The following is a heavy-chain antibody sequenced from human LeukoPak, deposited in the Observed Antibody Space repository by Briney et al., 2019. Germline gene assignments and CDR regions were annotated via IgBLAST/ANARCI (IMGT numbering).Heavy chain of an antibody. CDR1: GGTFSSYA. CDR2: IIPIFGTA. V-gene: IGHV1-69*06. D-gene: IGHD2-15*01. Sequence: SVKVSCKASGGTFSSYAISWVRQAPGQGLEWMGGIIPIFGTANYAQKFQGRVTITADKSTCTAYMELSSLRSEDTAVYYCASTDLVVVAATTEYYFDYWGQGTLVTVSS. CDR3: ASTDLVVVAATTEYYFDY. J-gene: IGHJ4*02.